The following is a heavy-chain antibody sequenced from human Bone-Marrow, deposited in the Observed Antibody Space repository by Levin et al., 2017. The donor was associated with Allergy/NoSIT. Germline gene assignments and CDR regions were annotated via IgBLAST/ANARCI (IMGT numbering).Heavy chain of an antibody. V-gene: IGHV1-2*02. Sequence: ASVKVSCKASGYTFSDYYIHWIRQTPGQGLEWIGWIDPTRGATQFAEKFHARVVLTRDSSISTAYMELGKLRSDDTALYHCARGGASSNDYWGQGTLVTVSS. J-gene: IGHJ4*02. CDR3: ARGGASSNDY. D-gene: IGHD6-13*01. CDR2: IDPTRGAT. CDR1: GYTFSDYY.